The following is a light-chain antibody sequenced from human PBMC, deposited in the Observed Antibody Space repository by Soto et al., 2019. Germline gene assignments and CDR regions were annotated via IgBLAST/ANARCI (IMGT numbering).Light chain of an antibody. Sequence: EIEMQQSPGALSGSPGKRATLSCRASQSVSRNLAWYQQKPGQAPRLVIYGASTRASGIPARFSGSGSGTELTLTISSLQSEDFAVYFCQQYNNWPPITFGQGTRLEIK. CDR2: GAS. CDR1: QSVSRN. J-gene: IGKJ5*01. V-gene: IGKV3-15*01. CDR3: QQYNNWPPIT.